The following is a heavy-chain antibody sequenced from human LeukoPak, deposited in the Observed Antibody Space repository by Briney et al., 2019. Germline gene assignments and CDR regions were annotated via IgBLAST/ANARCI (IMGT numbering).Heavy chain of an antibody. D-gene: IGHD3-10*01. CDR3: ARERAYSGSGRLRVFDY. J-gene: IGHJ4*02. CDR1: GGSFSGYY. Sequence: SETLSLTCAVYGGSFSGYYWSWIRQPPGKGLEWIGEITHSGSTNYNPSLKRRVTLSVDTSKNQFSLKLSSVTDADTAVYYCARERAYSGSGRLRVFDYWGQGTLVTVSS. CDR2: ITHSGST. V-gene: IGHV4-34*01.